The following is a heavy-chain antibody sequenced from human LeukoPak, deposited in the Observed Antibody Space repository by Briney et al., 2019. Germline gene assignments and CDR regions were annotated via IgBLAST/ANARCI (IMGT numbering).Heavy chain of an antibody. CDR3: ARDGPLNQNYDFWSGYLTGTYYYYMDV. V-gene: IGHV3-23*01. D-gene: IGHD3-3*01. J-gene: IGHJ6*03. CDR2: ISGSGGST. CDR1: GFTFSSYA. Sequence: PGGSLRLSCAASGFTFSSYAMSWVRQAPGKGLEWVSAISGSGGSTYYADSVKGRFTISRDNSKNTLYVQMNSLRAEDTAVYYCARDGPLNQNYDFWSGYLTGTYYYYMDVWGKGTTVTVSS.